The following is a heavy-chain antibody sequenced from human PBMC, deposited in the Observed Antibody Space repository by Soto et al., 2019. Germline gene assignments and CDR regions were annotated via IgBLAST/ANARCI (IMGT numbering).Heavy chain of an antibody. CDR2: ISGSGGST. D-gene: IGHD2-15*01. J-gene: IGHJ4*02. CDR1: GFTFSSYA. Sequence: GGSLRLSCAASGFTFSSYAMSWVRQAPGKGLEWVSAISGSGGSTYYADSVKGRFTISRDNSKNTLYLQMNSLRAEDTAVYYCAKDRGIVVVVAATPSRNWGQGTLVTVS. CDR3: AKDRGIVVVVAATPSRN. V-gene: IGHV3-23*01.